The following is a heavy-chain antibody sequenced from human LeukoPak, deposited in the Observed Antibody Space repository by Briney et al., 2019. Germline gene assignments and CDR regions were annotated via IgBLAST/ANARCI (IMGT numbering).Heavy chain of an antibody. J-gene: IGHJ6*02. Sequence: PSQTLSLTCTVSGGSISSGGYYWSWIRQHPGKGLDWIGYIYYSGSTYYNPSLKSRVTISVDTSKNQFSLKLSSVTAADTAVYYCARKVILTGYYPTYYYYGMDVWGQGTTVTVSS. CDR3: ARKVILTGYYPTYYYYGMDV. CDR2: IYYSGST. D-gene: IGHD3-9*01. CDR1: GGSISSGGYY. V-gene: IGHV4-31*03.